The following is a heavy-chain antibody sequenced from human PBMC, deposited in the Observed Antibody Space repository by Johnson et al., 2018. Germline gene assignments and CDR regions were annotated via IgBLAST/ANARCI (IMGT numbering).Heavy chain of an antibody. V-gene: IGHV3-13*01. D-gene: IGHD3-10*01. J-gene: IGHJ3*02. CDR2: IGSAGDT. Sequence: VQLVESGGGWVQPGGSLRLSCAASGFTFSSYDMHWVRQATGKGLEWVSGIGSAGDTYYPGSVKGRFTISRENAKNSLYLQMNSLRAGDPAVYYCARERYYGSGISAFDIWGQGTMVTVSS. CDR3: ARERYYGSGISAFDI. CDR1: GFTFSSYD.